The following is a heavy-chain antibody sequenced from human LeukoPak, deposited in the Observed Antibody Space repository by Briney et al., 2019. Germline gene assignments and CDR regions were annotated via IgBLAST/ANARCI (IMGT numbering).Heavy chain of an antibody. D-gene: IGHD3-9*01. CDR3: ARHAYDDILTGTTPPEY. CDR1: GSIFPTYW. V-gene: IGHV5-51*01. Sequence: SVESSGSIFPTYWSCGGRQLGGKGVEWLGIICPTNSDARYSPCFQCRVTIAVDTSITTAYLHLSSLQTSDTAIYYCARHAYDDILTGTTPPEYWGQGTLVAVSS. CDR2: ICPTNSDA. J-gene: IGHJ4*02.